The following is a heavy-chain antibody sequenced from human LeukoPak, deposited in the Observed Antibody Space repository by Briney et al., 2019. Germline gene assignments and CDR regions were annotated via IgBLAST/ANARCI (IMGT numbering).Heavy chain of an antibody. D-gene: IGHD3-10*01. Sequence: PSETLSLTCAVYGGSFSGYYWSWIRQPPGKGLEWIGEINHSGSTNYNPSLKSRVTISVDTSKNQFSLKLSSVTAADMAVYYCARSYYYGSGSYYDYWGQGTLVTVSS. CDR3: ARSYYYGSGSYYDY. CDR1: GGSFSGYY. V-gene: IGHV4-34*01. CDR2: INHSGST. J-gene: IGHJ4*02.